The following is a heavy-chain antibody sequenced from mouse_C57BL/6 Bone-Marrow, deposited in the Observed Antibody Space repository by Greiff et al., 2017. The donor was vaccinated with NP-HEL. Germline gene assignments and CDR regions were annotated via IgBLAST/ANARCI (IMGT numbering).Heavy chain of an antibody. Sequence: VQLQQSGAELVKPGASVKLSCKASGYTFTSYWMHWVKQRPGRGLEWIGRIDPNSGGTKYNEKFKSKATLTVDKPSSTAYMQLSSLTSEDSAVYYCARPITTVDYYAMDYWGQGTSVTVSS. J-gene: IGHJ4*01. CDR2: IDPNSGGT. CDR3: ARPITTVDYYAMDY. D-gene: IGHD1-1*01. CDR1: GYTFTSYW. V-gene: IGHV1-72*01.